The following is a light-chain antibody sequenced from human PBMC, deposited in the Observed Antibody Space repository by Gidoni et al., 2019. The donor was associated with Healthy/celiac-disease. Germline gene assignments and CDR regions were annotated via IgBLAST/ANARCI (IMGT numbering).Light chain of an antibody. CDR2: WAS. J-gene: IGKJ2*01. V-gene: IGKV4-1*01. Sequence: DIVLIQSPDPLAVSLGERATINCKSSQSVLYSSNNKNYLAWYQQKPGQPPKLLIYWASTRESGVPDRFSGSGSGTDFTLTISSLQAEDVAVYYCQQYYSTPRTFGQGTKLEIK. CDR1: QSVLYSSNNKNY. CDR3: QQYYSTPRT.